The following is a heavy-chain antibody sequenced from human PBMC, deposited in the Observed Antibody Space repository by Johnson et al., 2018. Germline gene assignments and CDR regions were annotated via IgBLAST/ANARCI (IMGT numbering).Heavy chain of an antibody. CDR3: AKGPYGSVPYAPGDYFYYNMDV. Sequence: QVQLQESGAEVKKPGASVKVSCKASGYPFNSYDINWVRQATGQGLEWMGWMNPKSGNQGYAQKFQGRVTMTRNTSISTAYMELSSRRSGDTAVYYWAKGPYGSVPYAPGDYFYYNMDVWGHGTPVTVS. CDR2: MNPKSGNQ. V-gene: IGHV1-8*01. D-gene: IGHD3-10*01. J-gene: IGHJ6*02. CDR1: GYPFNSYD.